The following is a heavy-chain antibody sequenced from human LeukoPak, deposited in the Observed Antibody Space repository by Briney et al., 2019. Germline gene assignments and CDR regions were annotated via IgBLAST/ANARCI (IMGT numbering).Heavy chain of an antibody. Sequence: GGSLRLSCAASGFTFSSYAMHWVRQAPGKGLEWVAGISYDGSNKYYADSVKGRFTISRDNSKNTLYLQMNSLRAEDTAVYYCARDFPPVYYYGSGSFVGGQGTLVTVSS. V-gene: IGHV3-30-3*01. J-gene: IGHJ4*02. CDR2: ISYDGSNK. D-gene: IGHD3-10*01. CDR1: GFTFSSYA. CDR3: ARDFPPVYYYGSGSFV.